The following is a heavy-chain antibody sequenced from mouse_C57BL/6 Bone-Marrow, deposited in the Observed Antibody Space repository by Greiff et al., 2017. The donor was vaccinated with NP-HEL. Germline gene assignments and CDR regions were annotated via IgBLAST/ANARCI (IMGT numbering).Heavy chain of an antibody. D-gene: IGHD1-1*01. CDR3: ARGNYYGSSYYFDY. V-gene: IGHV1-85*01. Sequence: QVQLQQSGPELVKPGASVKLSCKASGYTFTSYDINWVKQRPGQGLEWIGWFYPRDGSTKYNEKFQGKATLTVDTSSSTAYMELHSLTSEDSAVYVCARGNYYGSSYYFDYWGQGTTLTVSA. CDR2: FYPRDGST. CDR1: GYTFTSYD. J-gene: IGHJ2*01.